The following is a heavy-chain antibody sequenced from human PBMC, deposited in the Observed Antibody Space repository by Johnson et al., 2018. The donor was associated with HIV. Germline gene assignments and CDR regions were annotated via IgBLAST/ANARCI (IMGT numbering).Heavy chain of an antibody. CDR3: ARLPSGYSRDGFNI. CDR2: ISYDGSNK. J-gene: IGHJ3*02. Sequence: QVQLVESGGGVVQPGRSLRLSCAASGFTFSSYAMHWVRQAPGKGLEWVALISYDGSNKYYGDSVKGRFTISRDSYKNTLYLQMNSLRAEDTAVYFCARLPSGYSRDGFNIWGQGTMVTVSS. V-gene: IGHV3-30*04. CDR1: GFTFSSYA. D-gene: IGHD5-18*01.